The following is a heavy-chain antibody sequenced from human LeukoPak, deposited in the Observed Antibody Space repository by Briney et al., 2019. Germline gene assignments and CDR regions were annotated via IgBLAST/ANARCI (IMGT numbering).Heavy chain of an antibody. CDR3: ARGPLWFGELSHDY. CDR2: ISSSGSTI. D-gene: IGHD3-10*01. V-gene: IGHV3-48*03. J-gene: IGHJ4*02. Sequence: PGGSLRLSCAASGFTFSSYEMNWVRQAPGKGLEWVSYISSSGSTIYYADSVKGRFTISRDNAKNSLYLQMNGLRAEDTAVYYCARGPLWFGELSHDYWGQGTLVTVSS. CDR1: GFTFSSYE.